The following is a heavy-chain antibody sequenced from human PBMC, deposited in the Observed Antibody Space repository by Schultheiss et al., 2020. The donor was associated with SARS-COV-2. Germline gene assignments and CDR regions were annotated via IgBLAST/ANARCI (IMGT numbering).Heavy chain of an antibody. CDR2: ISSSSSTI. CDR3: AKTIKGDYYYGMDV. CDR1: GFTFSSYS. V-gene: IGHV3-48*01. J-gene: IGHJ6*02. D-gene: IGHD1-7*01. Sequence: GGSLRLSCAASGFTFSSYSMNWVRQAPGKGLEWVSYISSSSSTIYYADSVKGRFTISRDNSKNTLYLQMNSLRAEDTAVYYCAKTIKGDYYYGMDVWGQGTTVTVSS.